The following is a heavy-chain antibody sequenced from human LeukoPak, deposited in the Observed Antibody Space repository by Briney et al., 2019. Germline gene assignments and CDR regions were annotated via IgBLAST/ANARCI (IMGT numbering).Heavy chain of an antibody. V-gene: IGHV3-64*01. CDR3: ARGPANYFYMDV. Sequence: PGGSLRLSCTVSGFTVSSNSMSWVRQAPGKGLEYVSAITRNGGSKYHANSVKGRFTISRDNSKNTLYLQMGSLRAEDMGVYYCARGPANYFYMDVWGRGTTVTISS. J-gene: IGHJ6*03. CDR1: GFTVSSNS. CDR2: ITRNGGSK.